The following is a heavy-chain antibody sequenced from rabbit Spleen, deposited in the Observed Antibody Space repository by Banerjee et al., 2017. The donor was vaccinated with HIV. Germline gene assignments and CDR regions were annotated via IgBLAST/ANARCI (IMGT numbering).Heavy chain of an antibody. CDR3: ARDLIGIIGWNFYL. CDR1: GFSFSSSYY. V-gene: IGHV1S45*01. CDR2: IYTGSSGE. D-gene: IGHD1-1*01. Sequence: QEQLVESGGGLVQPEGSLTLTCTASGFSFSSSYYMCWVRQAPGKGLEWIGCIYTGSSGEWYATWAKGRFTISKTSSTTVTLQMTSLTAADTATYFCARDLIGIIGWNFYLWGQGTLVTVS. J-gene: IGHJ6*01.